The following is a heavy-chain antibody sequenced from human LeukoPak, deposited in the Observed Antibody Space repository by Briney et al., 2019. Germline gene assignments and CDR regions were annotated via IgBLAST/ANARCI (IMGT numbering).Heavy chain of an antibody. CDR3: ARDQGSGYFPDY. J-gene: IGHJ4*02. D-gene: IGHD3-3*01. CDR1: GFTFSDYD. V-gene: IGHV3-11*04. CDR2: ISSSGSTI. Sequence: GGSLRLACAASGFTFSDYDMSWIRQAPGKGLEWVSYISSSGSTIYYADSVKGRFTISRDNAKNSLYLQMNSLRAEDTAVYYCARDQGSGYFPDYWGQGTLVTVSS.